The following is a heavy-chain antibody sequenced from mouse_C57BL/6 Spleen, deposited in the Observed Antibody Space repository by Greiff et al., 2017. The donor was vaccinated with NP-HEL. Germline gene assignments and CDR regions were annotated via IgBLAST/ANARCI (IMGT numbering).Heavy chain of an antibody. CDR3: TRDTGYPYAMDY. Sequence: EVKLMESGEGLVKPGGSLKLSCAASGFTFSSYAMSWVRQTPEKRLEWVAYISSGGDYIYYADTVKGRFTISRDNARNTLYLQMSSLKSEDTAMYYCTRDTGYPYAMDYWGQGTSVTVSS. D-gene: IGHD2-2*01. J-gene: IGHJ4*01. V-gene: IGHV5-9-1*02. CDR2: ISSGGDYI. CDR1: GFTFSSYA.